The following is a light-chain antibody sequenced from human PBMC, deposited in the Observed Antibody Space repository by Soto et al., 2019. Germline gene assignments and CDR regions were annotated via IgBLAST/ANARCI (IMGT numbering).Light chain of an antibody. J-gene: IGLJ1*01. CDR2: GNS. CDR1: SSNIGAGYD. Sequence: QSVLTQPPSVSGAPGQRVTISCTGSSSNIGAGYDVHWYQQLPGTAPKLLIYGNSNRPSGVPDRFSGSKSGTSASLAITGLQAGDEADYYCQSYDSSLSGYVFGPGTKLTVL. V-gene: IGLV1-40*01. CDR3: QSYDSSLSGYV.